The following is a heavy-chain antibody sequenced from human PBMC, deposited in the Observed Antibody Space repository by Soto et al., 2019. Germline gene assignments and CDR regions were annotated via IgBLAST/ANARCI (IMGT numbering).Heavy chain of an antibody. CDR2: IKSKTDGGTT. J-gene: IGHJ4*02. Sequence: GGSLRLSCAASGFTFSNAWMSWVRQAPGKGLEWVGRIKSKTDGGTTDYAAPVKGRFTISRDDSKNTLYLHMNSLKTEDTAVYYCTTDQRYYDFWSGYWGQGTLVTVSS. V-gene: IGHV3-15*01. CDR1: GFTFSNAW. D-gene: IGHD3-3*01. CDR3: TTDQRYYDFWSGY.